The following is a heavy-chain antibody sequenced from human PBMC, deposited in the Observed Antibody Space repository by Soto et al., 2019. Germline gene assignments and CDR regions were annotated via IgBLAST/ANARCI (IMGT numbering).Heavy chain of an antibody. CDR2: IYPGDSDT. CDR1: GYSFTSYW. J-gene: IGHJ6*02. V-gene: IGHV5-51*03. Sequence: GESLKISCKGSGYSFTSYWIGWVRQMPGKGLEWMGIIYPGDSDTRYSPSFQGQVTISADKSISTAYLQWSSLKASDTAMYYCARRYRSSWYSYCYYGMDVGGQGTTVTVYS. CDR3: ARRYRSSWYSYCYYGMDV. D-gene: IGHD6-13*01.